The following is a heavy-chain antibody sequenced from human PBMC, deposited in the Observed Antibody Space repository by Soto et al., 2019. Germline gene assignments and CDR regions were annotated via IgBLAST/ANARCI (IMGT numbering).Heavy chain of an antibody. CDR1: GFTFSSYW. V-gene: IGHV3-7*04. CDR3: ARGGYGDYVGPFDY. J-gene: IGHJ4*02. D-gene: IGHD4-17*01. CDR2: IKQDGSEK. Sequence: EVQLVESGGGLVQPGGSLRLSCAASGFTFSSYWMSWVRQAPGKGLEWVANIKQDGSEKYYVDSVKGRFTISRDNAKNSLYLQMNSLRAEDTAVYYCARGGYGDYVGPFDYWGQGTLVTVSS.